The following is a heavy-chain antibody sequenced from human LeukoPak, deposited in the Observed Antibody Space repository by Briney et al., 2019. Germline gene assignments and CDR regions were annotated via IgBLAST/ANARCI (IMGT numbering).Heavy chain of an antibody. J-gene: IGHJ4*02. CDR2: LYSDGART. CDR3: ARLISGSYHLYFDD. V-gene: IGHV3-66*01. Sequence: GGSLRLSCAASGFIVSSSFLSWVRDAPGKGLEWLSILYSDGARTQYADSAKGRFTISRDNSKNTLYLQRNSLRAEDTALYYCARLISGSYHLYFDDWGLGTLVTVSS. CDR1: GFIVSSSF. D-gene: IGHD3-10*01.